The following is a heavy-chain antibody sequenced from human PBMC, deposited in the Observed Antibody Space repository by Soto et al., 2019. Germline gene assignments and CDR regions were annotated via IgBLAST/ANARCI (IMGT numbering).Heavy chain of an antibody. J-gene: IGHJ3*02. V-gene: IGHV4-31*03. Sequence: QVQLQESGPGLVKPSQTLSLTCTVSGGSISSGGYYWSWIRQHPGKGLEWIGYIYYSGSTYYNPSLKSRVTIAVDTSRHQSYLKLSSMTAADTAVYYCARDNHQEGAFDIWGQGTMVTLSS. CDR3: ARDNHQEGAFDI. CDR1: GGSISSGGYY. CDR2: IYYSGST.